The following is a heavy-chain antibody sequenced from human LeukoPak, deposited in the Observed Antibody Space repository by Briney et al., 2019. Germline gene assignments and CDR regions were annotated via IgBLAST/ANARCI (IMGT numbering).Heavy chain of an antibody. D-gene: IGHD3-9*01. Sequence: GGSLRLSCAASGFTFSSYGMHWVRQAPGKGLEWVAFIRYDGSNKYYADSVKGRFTISRDNAKNSLYLQMNSLRAEDTALYHCARALRYFDWSTPDYWGQGTLVTVSS. J-gene: IGHJ4*02. V-gene: IGHV3-30*02. CDR1: GFTFSSYG. CDR3: ARALRYFDWSTPDY. CDR2: IRYDGSNK.